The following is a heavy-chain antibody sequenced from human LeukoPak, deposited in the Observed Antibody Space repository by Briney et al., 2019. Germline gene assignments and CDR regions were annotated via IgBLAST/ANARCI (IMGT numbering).Heavy chain of an antibody. CDR3: ARASSLYYDSRGYVYLFDI. J-gene: IGHJ4*02. Sequence: PSETLSLTCTVSGYSISSGYYWGWIRQPPGKGLEWIGSIYYSGSTYYNPSLKSRVTISVDTSKNQFSLKLSSVTAADTAVYYCARASSLYYDSRGYVYLFDIWGQGALVTVSS. D-gene: IGHD3-22*01. CDR2: IYYSGST. V-gene: IGHV4-38-2*02. CDR1: GYSISSGYY.